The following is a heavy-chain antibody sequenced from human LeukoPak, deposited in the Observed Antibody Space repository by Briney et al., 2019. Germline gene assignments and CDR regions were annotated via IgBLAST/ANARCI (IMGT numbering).Heavy chain of an antibody. V-gene: IGHV1-8*01. CDR2: MNPNSGNT. J-gene: IGHJ4*02. Sequence: GASVKVSCKASGYTITSYDINWVRQATGQGLEWMGWMNPNSGNTGYAQKFQGRVTMTRNTSISTAYMELSSLRSEDTAVYYCARGGYSGYDYYFDYWGQGTLVTVSS. CDR3: ARGGYSGYDYYFDY. D-gene: IGHD5-12*01. CDR1: GYTITSYD.